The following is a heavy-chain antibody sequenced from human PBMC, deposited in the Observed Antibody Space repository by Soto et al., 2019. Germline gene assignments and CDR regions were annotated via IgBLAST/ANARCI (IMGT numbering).Heavy chain of an antibody. CDR2: IKQDGSEK. CDR1: GFTFSSYW. J-gene: IGHJ3*02. Sequence: EVQLVESGGGLVQPGGSLRLSCAASGFTFSSYWMSWARQAPGKGLEWVANIKQDGSEKYYVDSVKGRFTISRDNAKNSLYLQMNSLRAEDTAVYYCARDREGYDFWSGYYTGLAFDIWGQGTMVTVSS. D-gene: IGHD3-3*01. V-gene: IGHV3-7*01. CDR3: ARDREGYDFWSGYYTGLAFDI.